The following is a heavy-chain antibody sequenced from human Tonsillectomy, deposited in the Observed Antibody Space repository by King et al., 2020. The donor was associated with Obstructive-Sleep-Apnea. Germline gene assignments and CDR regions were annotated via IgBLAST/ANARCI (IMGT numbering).Heavy chain of an antibody. J-gene: IGHJ4*02. CDR3: ARVLRYSYDFDY. V-gene: IGHV4-30-4*01. Sequence: VQLQESGPGLVKPSQTLSLTCTVSGGSISSGDYYWSWIRQPPEKGLEWIGYIYYSGSTYYNPSLKSRVTISVDTSKNQFSLKLSSVTAADTAVYYCARVLRYSYDFDYWGQGTLVTVSS. CDR1: GGSISSGDYY. CDR2: IYYSGST. D-gene: IGHD5-18*01.